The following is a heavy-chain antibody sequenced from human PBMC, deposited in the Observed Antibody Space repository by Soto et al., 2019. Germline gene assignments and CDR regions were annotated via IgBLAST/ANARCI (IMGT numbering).Heavy chain of an antibody. D-gene: IGHD2-2*01. CDR2: ISAYNGNT. Sequence: ASVKVSCKASGYTFTSYGISWVRQAPGQGPEWMGWISAYNGNTNYAQKLQGGVTMTTDTSTSTAYMELRSLRSDDTAVYYCARVSGYCSSTSCLGYFDYWGQGTLVTVSS. CDR3: ARVSGYCSSTSCLGYFDY. J-gene: IGHJ4*02. V-gene: IGHV1-18*01. CDR1: GYTFTSYG.